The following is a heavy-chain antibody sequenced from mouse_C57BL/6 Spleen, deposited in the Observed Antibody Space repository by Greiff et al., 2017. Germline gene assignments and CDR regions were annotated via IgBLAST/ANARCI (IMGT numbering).Heavy chain of an antibody. J-gene: IGHJ3*01. D-gene: IGHD1-1*01. CDR2: IYPGDGDT. CDR3: ASVSSAWFAY. CDR1: GYAFSSSW. Sequence: QVQLQQSGAELVKPGASVKISCKASGYAFSSSWMNWVKQRPGKGLEWIGQIYPGDGDTNYNGKFKGKATLTADKSSSTAYMQLLSLTSEVSAVYFCASVSSAWFAYWGQGTLVTVSA. V-gene: IGHV1-80*01.